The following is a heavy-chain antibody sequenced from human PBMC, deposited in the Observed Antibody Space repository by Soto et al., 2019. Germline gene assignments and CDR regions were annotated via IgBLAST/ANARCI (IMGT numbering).Heavy chain of an antibody. D-gene: IGHD2-21*02. CDR2: ISRNSGGT. CDR1: GYTFTGYY. V-gene: IGHV1-2*04. CDR3: ASGRGGGDWNDFDI. J-gene: IGHJ3*02. Sequence: AAVKVSCKAPGYTFTGYYMRWVRQAPGQGVGWMGWISRNSGGTNYAQKFQGWVTMTRDTSISTAYMELSRLRSDDTAVYYSASGRGGGDWNDFDIWGQGTMVTVSS.